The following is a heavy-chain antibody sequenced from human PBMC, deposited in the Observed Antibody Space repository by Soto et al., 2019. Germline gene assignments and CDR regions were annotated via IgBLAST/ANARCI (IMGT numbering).Heavy chain of an antibody. CDR1: GFTFDDYA. CDR2: INWNSGSI. Sequence: EVQLVESGGGLVQPGRSLRLSCAASGFTFDDYAMHWVRQVPGKGLERVSGINWNSGSIGYGVSVKGRFATSRDNAKNSLQLQMNSPSAEDTAFYYCVKDESINWYSGHFRHWGQGTLVTVSS. CDR3: VKDESINWYSGHFRH. J-gene: IGHJ1*01. D-gene: IGHD6-13*01. V-gene: IGHV3-9*01.